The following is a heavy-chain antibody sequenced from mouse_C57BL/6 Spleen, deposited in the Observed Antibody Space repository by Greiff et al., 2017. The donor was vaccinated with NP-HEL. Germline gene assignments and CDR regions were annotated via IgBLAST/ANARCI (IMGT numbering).Heavy chain of an antibody. Sequence: EVKLMESGGGLVKPGGSLKLSCAASGFTFSSYTMSWVRQTPEKRLEWGATISGGGGNTYYPDSVKGRFTISRDNAKNTLYLQMSSLRSEDTALYYCARSLLRRYFDVWGTGTTVTVSS. V-gene: IGHV5-9*01. J-gene: IGHJ1*03. CDR3: ARSLLRRYFDV. CDR2: ISGGGGNT. CDR1: GFTFSSYT. D-gene: IGHD1-1*01.